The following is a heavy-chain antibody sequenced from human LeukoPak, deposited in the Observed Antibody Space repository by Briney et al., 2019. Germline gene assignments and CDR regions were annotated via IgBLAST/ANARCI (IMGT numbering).Heavy chain of an antibody. Sequence: PGRSLRLSRATSGFTFSRYAMQWVRQAPGKGLEWVAVISSDGNLIFYADSVKGRFTISRDNSKNTVYLQMNSLRAEDTAVFYCAREEYDYALGALDVWGQGTTVSVSS. CDR2: ISSDGNLI. CDR3: AREEYDYALGALDV. V-gene: IGHV3-30*04. J-gene: IGHJ6*02. D-gene: IGHD4/OR15-4a*01. CDR1: GFTFSRYA.